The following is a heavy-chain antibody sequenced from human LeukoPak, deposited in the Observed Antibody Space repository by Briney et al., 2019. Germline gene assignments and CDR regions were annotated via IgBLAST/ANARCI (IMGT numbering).Heavy chain of an antibody. V-gene: IGHV1-69*13. CDR3: ARRLRWYPHFDY. J-gene: IGHJ4*02. CDR1: GGTFSSYA. Sequence: SVKVSCKASGGTFSSYAISWVRQAPGQGLEWMGGIIPIFGTANYAQKFQGRVTITADESTSTAHMELSSLRSEDTAVYYCARRLRWYPHFDYWGQGTLVTVSS. D-gene: IGHD4-23*01. CDR2: IIPIFGTA.